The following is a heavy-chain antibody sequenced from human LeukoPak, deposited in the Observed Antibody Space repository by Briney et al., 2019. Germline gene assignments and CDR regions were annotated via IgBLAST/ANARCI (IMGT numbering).Heavy chain of an antibody. D-gene: IGHD1-1*01. J-gene: IGHJ6*03. CDR2: IYHSGST. V-gene: IGHV4-38-2*01. CDR1: GYSISSGYY. CDR3: ARRAASSTYYYYYYMDV. Sequence: PSETLSLTCAVSGYSISSGYYWGWIRQPPGKGLEWIGSIYHSGSTYYNPSLKSRVTISVDTSKNQFSLKLSSVTAADTAVYYCARRAASSTYYYYYYMDVWGKGTTFTVSS.